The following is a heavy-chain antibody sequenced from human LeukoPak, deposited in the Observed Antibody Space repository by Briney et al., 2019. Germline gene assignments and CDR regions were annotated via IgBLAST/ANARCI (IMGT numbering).Heavy chain of an antibody. CDR1: GGSISSGDYY. J-gene: IGHJ4*02. CDR3: ARETPYGDYTYYFDY. CDR2: IYYSGST. Sequence: SQTLSLTCTVSGGSISSGDYYWGWIRQPPGKGLEWIGYIYYSGSTYYNPSLKSRVTISVDTSKNQFSLKLSSVTAADTAVYYCARETPYGDYTYYFDYWGQGTLVTVSS. D-gene: IGHD4-17*01. V-gene: IGHV4-30-4*01.